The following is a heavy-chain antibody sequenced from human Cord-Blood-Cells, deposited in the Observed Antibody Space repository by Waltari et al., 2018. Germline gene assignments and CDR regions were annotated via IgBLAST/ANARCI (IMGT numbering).Heavy chain of an antibody. CDR1: GGSISSYY. V-gene: IGHV4-59*01. CDR3: ASTSDSSSSNY. Sequence: QVQLQESGPGLVKPSETLSLTCTVSGGSISSYYWSWIRQPPGKGLEWIGYIYYSGSTNYNPSLTSRVTISVDTSKNQFSLKLSSVTAADTAVYYCASTSDSSSSNYWGQGTLVTISS. J-gene: IGHJ4*02. D-gene: IGHD6-6*01. CDR2: IYYSGST.